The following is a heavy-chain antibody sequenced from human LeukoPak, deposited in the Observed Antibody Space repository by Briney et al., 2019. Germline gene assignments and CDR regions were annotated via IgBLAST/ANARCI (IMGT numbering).Heavy chain of an antibody. Sequence: GGSLRLSCAASGFTFSSYEMNWVRQAPGKGLEWVSYISSSGSSIYYADSVKGRFTISRDNAKNSLYLQMNSLRAEDTAVYYCARVSSQPYYSSRAVVRYYYYYYMDVWGKGTTVTISS. CDR1: GFTFSSYE. V-gene: IGHV3-48*03. CDR3: ARVSSQPYYSSRAVVRYYYYYYMDV. D-gene: IGHD6-13*01. J-gene: IGHJ6*03. CDR2: ISSSGSSI.